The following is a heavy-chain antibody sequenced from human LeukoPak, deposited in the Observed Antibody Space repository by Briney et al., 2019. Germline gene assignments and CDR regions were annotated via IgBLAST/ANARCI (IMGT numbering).Heavy chain of an antibody. Sequence: PSETLSLTCTVSGGSISSGGYYWSWIRQPPGKGLEWIGYIYHSGSTYYNPSLKSRVTISVDTSKNQFSLKLSSVTAADTAVYYCARGGSESYYPLDWGQGTLVTVSS. CDR1: GGSISSGGYY. J-gene: IGHJ4*02. CDR2: IYHSGST. V-gene: IGHV4-30-2*01. D-gene: IGHD1-26*01. CDR3: ARGGSESYYPLD.